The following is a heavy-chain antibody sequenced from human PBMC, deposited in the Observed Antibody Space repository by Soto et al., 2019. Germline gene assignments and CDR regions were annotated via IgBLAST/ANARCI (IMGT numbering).Heavy chain of an antibody. Sequence: LRLSCSASGXTFSSYAMSWVRQAPGKGLEWVSAISGSGGSTYYADSVKGRFTISRDNSKNTLYLQMNSLRAEDTAVYYCANLYGDYGMDVWGQGTTVTVSS. CDR3: ANLYGDYGMDV. D-gene: IGHD4-17*01. J-gene: IGHJ6*02. CDR1: GXTFSSYA. CDR2: ISGSGGST. V-gene: IGHV3-23*01.